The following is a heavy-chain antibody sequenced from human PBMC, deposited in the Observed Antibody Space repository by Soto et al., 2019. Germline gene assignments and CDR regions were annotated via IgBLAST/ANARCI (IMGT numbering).Heavy chain of an antibody. CDR1: GGTFSSYA. CDR3: ARGLEPRFPTTPTLSRYYYYYGMDV. J-gene: IGHJ6*02. V-gene: IGHV1-69*13. Sequence: VASVKVSCKASGGTFSSYAISWVRQAPGQGLEWMGGIIPIFGTANYAQKFQGRVTITADESTSTAYMELSSLRSEDTAVYYCARGLEPRFPTTPTLSRYYYYYGMDVWGQGTTVTVSS. D-gene: IGHD1-1*01. CDR2: IIPIFGTA.